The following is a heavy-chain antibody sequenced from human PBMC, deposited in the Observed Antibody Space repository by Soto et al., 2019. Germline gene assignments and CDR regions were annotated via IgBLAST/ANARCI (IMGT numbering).Heavy chain of an antibody. CDR1: GYTFTSYA. CDR3: ARDIYLGYSSGGSCYSLWYFDL. D-gene: IGHD2-15*01. V-gene: IGHV1-3*01. CDR2: INAGNGNT. J-gene: IGHJ2*01. Sequence: ASVKVSCKASGYTFTSYAMHWVRQAPGQRLEWMGWINAGNGNTKYSQKFQGRVTITRDTSARPAYMELSSLRSEDTAVYYCARDIYLGYSSGGSCYSLWYFDLWGHGTLVTVSS.